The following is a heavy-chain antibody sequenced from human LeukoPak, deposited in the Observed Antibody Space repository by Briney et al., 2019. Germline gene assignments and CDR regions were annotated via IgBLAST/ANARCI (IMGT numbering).Heavy chain of an antibody. Sequence: PGGSLRLSCAASGFTFSRFWMHWVRQAPGEGLVWVSRINSDGSDITYADSVKGRFTISRDNAKNTLYLQMNSLRAEDTAVYYCTRDCSSTSCSHRGDAFDIWGQGTMVTVSS. CDR1: GFTFSRFW. CDR3: TRDCSSTSCSHRGDAFDI. CDR2: INSDGSDI. D-gene: IGHD2-2*01. J-gene: IGHJ3*02. V-gene: IGHV3-74*01.